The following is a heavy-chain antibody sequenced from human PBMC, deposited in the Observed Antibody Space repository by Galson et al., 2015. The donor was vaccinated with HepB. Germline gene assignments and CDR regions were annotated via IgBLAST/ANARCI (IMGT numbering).Heavy chain of an antibody. V-gene: IGHV3-48*02. CDR3: ARDYAGPNDDAFDI. Sequence: SLRLSCAASGFTSSYYGMNWVRQAPGMGLEWVSYINSTSSAIYYADSVKGRFTISRDNAKDSLYLQMNSLRDEDTAVYYCARDYAGPNDDAFDIWGQGTRLTASS. CDR1: GFTSSYYG. J-gene: IGHJ3*02. CDR2: INSTSSAI. D-gene: IGHD2-8*01.